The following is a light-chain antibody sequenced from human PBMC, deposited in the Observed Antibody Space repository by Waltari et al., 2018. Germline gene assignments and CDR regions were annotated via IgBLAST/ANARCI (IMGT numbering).Light chain of an antibody. CDR1: SSAVGGYNY. J-gene: IGLJ2*01. Sequence: QSALTQPASVSGSPGQSITISCTGTSSAVGGYNYVSWYQQHPGTAPKLMIYDVSNRPSGVSNRFSGSKSGNTASLTISGLQAEDEADYYCSSYTSSNTLVFGGGTKLTVL. V-gene: IGLV2-14*03. CDR3: SSYTSSNTLV. CDR2: DVS.